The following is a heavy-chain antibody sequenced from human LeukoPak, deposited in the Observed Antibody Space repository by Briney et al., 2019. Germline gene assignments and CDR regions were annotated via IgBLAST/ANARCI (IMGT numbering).Heavy chain of an antibody. CDR1: GDSISSYY. V-gene: IGHV4-59*08. Sequence: SETLSLTCTVSGDSISSYYWSWIRQPPGKGLQWIGYIYYSGSVNYNPSLKSRVTMSVDTSKNQFSLNLSSVTAADTAVYYCARLGSYFDFWGQGTQVTVSS. CDR3: ARLGSYFDF. CDR2: IYYSGSV. J-gene: IGHJ4*02.